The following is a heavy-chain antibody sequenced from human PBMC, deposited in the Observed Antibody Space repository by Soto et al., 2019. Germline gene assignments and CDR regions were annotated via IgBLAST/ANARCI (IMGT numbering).Heavy chain of an antibody. Sequence: QVHLVQSGPEVREPGASMKVSCKASGYSVSSYGITWVRQAPGQGLEWMGWISPSTHETNYAQKFQGRVTVTTDTSTSTACIEVRNLKSDDTAVYYSARDWYPRFDPWGQGTLVTVSS. J-gene: IGHJ5*02. D-gene: IGHD6-13*01. CDR2: ISPSTHET. V-gene: IGHV1-18*01. CDR1: GYSVSSYG. CDR3: ARDWYPRFDP.